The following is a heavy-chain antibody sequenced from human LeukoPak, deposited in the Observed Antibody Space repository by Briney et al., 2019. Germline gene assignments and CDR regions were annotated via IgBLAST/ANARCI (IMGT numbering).Heavy chain of an antibody. V-gene: IGHV4-39*07. J-gene: IGHJ4*02. D-gene: IGHD6-19*01. CDR3: ARKIAVAPYYFDF. Sequence: SETLSLTCTVSGVSISTSTHYWAWVRLPPGKGLEWIGEIHHSGSNNSDPSLKSRVTISVDKSKNQFSLRLTSVTAADTAVYYCARKIAVAPYYFDFWGQGTLVTVSS. CDR1: GVSISTSTHY. CDR2: IHHSGSN.